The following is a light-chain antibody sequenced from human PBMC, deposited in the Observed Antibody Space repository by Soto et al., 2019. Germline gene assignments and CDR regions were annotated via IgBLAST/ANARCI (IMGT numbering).Light chain of an antibody. J-gene: IGKJ5*01. Sequence: EILMTQSPDTLSVSPGESATLSCRASQRVYSNLAWYQQRPGQAPRLLIYGASTRATGVPARFSGRGSGTEFTLTISSLQSEDFAVYYCQQYTNWPPYTFGQGTRLEIK. V-gene: IGKV3-15*01. CDR3: QQYTNWPPYT. CDR2: GAS. CDR1: QRVYSN.